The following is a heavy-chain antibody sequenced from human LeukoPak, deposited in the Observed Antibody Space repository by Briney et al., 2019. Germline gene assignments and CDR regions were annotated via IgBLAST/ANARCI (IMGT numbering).Heavy chain of an antibody. D-gene: IGHD3-22*01. J-gene: IGHJ4*02. CDR3: ARGEHYYDSSGYDY. CDR2: ISYDGSNK. Sequence: GGSLRLSCAASGFTFSSYVMDWVRQAPGKGLEWVAVISYDGSNKYYADSVKGRFTISRDNSKNTLYLQMNSLRAEDTAVYYCARGEHYYDSSGYDYWGQGTLVTVSS. CDR1: GFTFSSYV. V-gene: IGHV3-30*04.